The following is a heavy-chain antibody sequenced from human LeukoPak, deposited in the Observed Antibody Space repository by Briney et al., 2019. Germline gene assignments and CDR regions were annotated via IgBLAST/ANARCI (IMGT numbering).Heavy chain of an antibody. Sequence: SGPTLLNPTQTLTLTCSFSGFSLSTSGMRVSWIRQPPGKALEWLSRIDWDDDKIYSTSLRTRLTLSKDTSKNQVVLTMSNMDPVDTATYYCARTTPTGYLDYWGQGTLVTVSS. J-gene: IGHJ4*02. D-gene: IGHD2-8*02. CDR1: GFSLSTSGMR. CDR2: IDWDDDK. CDR3: ARTTPTGYLDY. V-gene: IGHV2-70*04.